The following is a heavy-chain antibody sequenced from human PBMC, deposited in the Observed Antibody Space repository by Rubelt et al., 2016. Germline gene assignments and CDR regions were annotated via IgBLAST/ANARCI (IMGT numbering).Heavy chain of an antibody. Sequence: EVQLVESGGGLLQPGGSLRLSCAASGFTFSSYGMSWVRQSPGKGLEWVSGISGSGGTTYYANSVKGRFTISRDNSKNTLYLQMNSLMAGETAVYYGAKEFDYYGSGSRYYYFGMDVWGQGTTVTVSS. CDR2: ISGSGGTT. CDR3: AKEFDYYGSGSRYYYFGMDV. D-gene: IGHD3-10*01. J-gene: IGHJ6*02. V-gene: IGHV3-23*04. CDR1: GFTFSSYG.